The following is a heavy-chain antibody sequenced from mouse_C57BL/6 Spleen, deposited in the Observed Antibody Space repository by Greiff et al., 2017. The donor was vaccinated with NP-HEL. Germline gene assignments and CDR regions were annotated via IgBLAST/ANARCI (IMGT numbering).Heavy chain of an antibody. CDR2: IRNKANNHAT. CDR3: TKGVIYYDYDGWYFDV. CDR1: GFTFSDAW. Sequence: EVQLQESGGGLVQPGGSMKLSCAASGFTFSDAWMDWVRQSPEKGLEWVAEIRNKANNHATYYAESVKGRFTISRDDSKSSVYLQMNSLRAEDTGIYYCTKGVIYYDYDGWYFDVWGTGTTVTVSS. J-gene: IGHJ1*03. V-gene: IGHV6-6*01. D-gene: IGHD2-4*01.